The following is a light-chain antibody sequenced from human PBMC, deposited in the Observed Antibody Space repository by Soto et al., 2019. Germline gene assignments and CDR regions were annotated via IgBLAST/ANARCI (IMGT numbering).Light chain of an antibody. V-gene: IGKV1-39*01. CDR2: KAS. Sequence: DIQMTQSPSPLSEFVGGRVTLPCRASQTISSWLDWYQQKPGKAPKLLIYKASTLKSGVPSRFSGSGSGAEFTLTISSLQPEDFATYYCQQSFSPPLTFGRGKQVDIK. CDR3: QQSFSPPLT. CDR1: QTISSW. J-gene: IGKJ4*01.